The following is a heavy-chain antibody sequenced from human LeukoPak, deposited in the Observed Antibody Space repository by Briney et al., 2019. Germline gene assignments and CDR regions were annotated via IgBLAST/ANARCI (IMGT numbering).Heavy chain of an antibody. Sequence: GGSLRLSCAASGFTFSSYWMSWVRQAPGKGLEWVANIKQDGSEKYYVDSVKGRFTISRDNAKNSLYLQMNSLRAEDTAVYYCAATYYYCSGSGGGFDYWGQGTLVTVSS. CDR3: AATYYYCSGSGGGFDY. J-gene: IGHJ4*02. V-gene: IGHV3-7*01. D-gene: IGHD3-10*01. CDR1: GFTFSSYW. CDR2: IKQDGSEK.